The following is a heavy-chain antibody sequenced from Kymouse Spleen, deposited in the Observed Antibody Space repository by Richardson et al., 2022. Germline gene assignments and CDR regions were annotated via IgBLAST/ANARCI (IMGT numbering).Heavy chain of an antibody. Sequence: QVQLVESGGGVVQPGRSLRLSCAASGFTFSSYGMHWVRQAPGKGLEWVAVIWYDGSNKYYADSVKGRFTISRDNSKNTLYLQMNSLRAEDTAVYYCASIAAAGYFDYWGQGTLVTVSS. J-gene: IGHJ4*02. D-gene: IGHD6-13*01. CDR3: ASIAAAGYFDY. V-gene: IGHV3-33*01. CDR1: GFTFSSYG. CDR2: IWYDGSNK.